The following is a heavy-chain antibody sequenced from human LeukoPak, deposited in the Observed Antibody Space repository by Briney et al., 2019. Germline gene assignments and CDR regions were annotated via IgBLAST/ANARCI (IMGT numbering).Heavy chain of an antibody. V-gene: IGHV4-39*01. CDR2: IYSSGST. CDR3: ARIGGDFRSRAYDPIDD. CDR1: GGSIISSIYY. J-gene: IGHJ4*02. D-gene: IGHD2/OR15-2a*01. Sequence: PSETLSLTCTVSGGSIISSIYYWGWIRQPPGKGLEWIGSIYSSGSTYYNPSLKSRVTISVDTSKNKFSLNLNFVTAADTAIYYCARIGGDFRSRAYDPIDDWGQGTLVTVSS.